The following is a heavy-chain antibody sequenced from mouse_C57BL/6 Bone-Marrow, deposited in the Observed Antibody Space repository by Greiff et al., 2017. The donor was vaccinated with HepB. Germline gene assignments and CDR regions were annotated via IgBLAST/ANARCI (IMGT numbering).Heavy chain of an antibody. CDR1: EYEFPSHD. Sequence: EVKLMESGGGLVQPGESLKLSCESNEYEFPSHDMSWVRKTPEKRLELVAAINSDGGSTYYTDTMERRFIISRDNTKTTLYLQMSSLRSEDTALYYCARHGDYDGVGAMDYWGQGTSVTVSS. CDR3: ARHGDYDGVGAMDY. CDR2: INSDGGST. V-gene: IGHV5-2*01. J-gene: IGHJ4*01. D-gene: IGHD2-4*01.